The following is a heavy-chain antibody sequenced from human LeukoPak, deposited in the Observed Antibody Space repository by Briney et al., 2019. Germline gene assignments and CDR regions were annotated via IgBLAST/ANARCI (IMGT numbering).Heavy chain of an antibody. D-gene: IGHD1-26*01. CDR1: GFTFSSYE. CDR3: ARPLVGATYYGMDV. V-gene: IGHV3-48*03. J-gene: IGHJ6*02. Sequence: GGSLRLSCAASGFTFSSYEMNWVRQAPGKGLEWVSYISSSGSTIYYADSVKGRFTISRDNAKNSLYLQMNSLRAEDTAVYYCARPLVGATYYGMDVWGQGTTVTVSS. CDR2: ISSSGSTI.